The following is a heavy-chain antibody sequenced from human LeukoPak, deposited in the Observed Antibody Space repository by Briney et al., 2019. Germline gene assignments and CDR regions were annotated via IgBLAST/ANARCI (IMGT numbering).Heavy chain of an antibody. D-gene: IGHD5-12*01. V-gene: IGHV1-69*04. CDR2: IIPILGIA. CDR1: GGTFSSYA. Sequence: SVKVSCKASGGTFSSYAISWVRHAPGQGLERMGRIIPILGIANYAQKFQGRVTITADKSTSTAYMELSSLGSEDTAGYYCTRDSVSGYSRYGMDVWGQGTTVTVSS. J-gene: IGHJ6*02. CDR3: TRDSVSGYSRYGMDV.